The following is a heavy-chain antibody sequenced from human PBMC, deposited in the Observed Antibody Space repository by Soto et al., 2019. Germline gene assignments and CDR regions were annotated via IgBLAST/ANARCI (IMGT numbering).Heavy chain of an antibody. CDR3: AADWSQGYYGSGSYYSKEYYYYGMDV. CDR1: GFTFTSSA. CDR2: IVVGSGNT. J-gene: IGHJ6*02. V-gene: IGHV1-58*02. D-gene: IGHD3-10*01. Sequence: SVKVSCKASGFTFTSSAMQWVRQARGQRLEWIGWIVVGSGNTNYAQKFQERVTITRDMSTSTAYMELSSLRSEDTAVYYCAADWSQGYYGSGSYYSKEYYYYGMDVWGQ.